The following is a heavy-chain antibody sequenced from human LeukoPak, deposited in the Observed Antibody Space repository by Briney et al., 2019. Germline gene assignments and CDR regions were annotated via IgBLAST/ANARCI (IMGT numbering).Heavy chain of an antibody. CDR2: ISYDGSNK. D-gene: IGHD3-10*01. Sequence: PGGSLRLSCAASGFTFSNYAMHWVRQAPGKGLEWVAVISYDGSNKYYADSVKGRFTISRDNSKNTLYLQMNSLRAEDTAVYYCARDLEGQFDLGLDYWGQGTLVTVSS. CDR3: ARDLEGQFDLGLDY. J-gene: IGHJ4*02. CDR1: GFTFSNYA. V-gene: IGHV3-30-3*01.